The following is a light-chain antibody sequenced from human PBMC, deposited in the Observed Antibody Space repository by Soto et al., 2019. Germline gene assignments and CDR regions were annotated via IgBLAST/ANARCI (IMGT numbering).Light chain of an antibody. Sequence: DIVMTQSPDFLAVSLGERATINCKTSQSVLYTPDNRNYFAWYQQKPGQPPNMLINWASTRASGVPDRFSGTGSGTDFTLTNSGPQGVAVAVYYCQQYHCAPLTFGGGNKVEAK. CDR2: WAS. J-gene: IGKJ4*01. CDR1: QSVLYTPDNRNY. V-gene: IGKV4-1*01. CDR3: QQYHCAPLT.